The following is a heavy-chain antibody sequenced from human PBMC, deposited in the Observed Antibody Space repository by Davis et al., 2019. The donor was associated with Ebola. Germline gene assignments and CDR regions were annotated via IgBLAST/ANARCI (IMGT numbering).Heavy chain of an antibody. D-gene: IGHD6-13*01. Sequence: MPSETLSLTCAVYGGSFSGYYWSWIRQPPGKGLELFGSANHSGSTTCNPSLKSRVTISVDTSKSQFSLILNSVTAADTAVYYCARDSSSSWYGGGWFDPWGQGTLVTVSS. CDR2: ANHSGST. CDR3: ARDSSSSWYGGGWFDP. J-gene: IGHJ5*02. CDR1: GGSFSGYY. V-gene: IGHV4-34*01.